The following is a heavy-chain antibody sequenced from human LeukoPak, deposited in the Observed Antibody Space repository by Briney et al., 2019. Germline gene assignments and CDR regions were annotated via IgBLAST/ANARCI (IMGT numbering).Heavy chain of an antibody. CDR1: GYSFTGYF. Sequence: ASVRVSCKASGYSFTGYFMHWVRQAPGQGLEWVGWINPNSSDTKYAQNFQGRVTMTRDTSISTAYMELRFDDTAVYYCVRGHPPNADIVSKLFDYWGQGTLVTVSS. D-gene: IGHD5/OR15-5a*01. CDR2: INPNSSDT. V-gene: IGHV1-2*02. CDR3: VRGHPPNADIVSKLFDY. J-gene: IGHJ4*02.